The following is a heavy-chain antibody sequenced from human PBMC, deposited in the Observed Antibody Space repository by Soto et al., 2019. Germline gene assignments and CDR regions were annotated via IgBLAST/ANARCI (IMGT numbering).Heavy chain of an antibody. CDR2: FDPEDGET. V-gene: IGHV1-24*01. D-gene: IGHD2-15*01. CDR1: GYTLTELS. CDR3: ATVRYCSGGSCYSRPLIRRNWFDP. J-gene: IGHJ5*02. Sequence: GASVKVSCKVSGYTLTELSMHWVRQAPGKGLEWMGGFDPEDGETIYAQKFQGRVTMTEDTSTDTAYMELSSLRSEDTAVYYCATVRYCSGGSCYSRPLIRRNWFDPWGQGTLVTVSS.